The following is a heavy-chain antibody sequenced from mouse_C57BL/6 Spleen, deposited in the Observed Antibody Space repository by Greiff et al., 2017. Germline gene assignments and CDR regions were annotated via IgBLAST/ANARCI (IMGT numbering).Heavy chain of an antibody. CDR3: SRSQGDFDY. CDR2: IRNKANGYTT. V-gene: IGHV7-3*01. J-gene: IGHJ2*01. CDR1: GFTFTDYY. Sequence: EVKLVESGGGLVQPGGSLSLSCAASGFTFTDYYMSWVRQPPGKALEWLGFIRNKANGYTTAYSASVKGRFTISSDNSQSILYLRMNALRAEESATYYCSRSQGDFDYWGQGTTLTVSS.